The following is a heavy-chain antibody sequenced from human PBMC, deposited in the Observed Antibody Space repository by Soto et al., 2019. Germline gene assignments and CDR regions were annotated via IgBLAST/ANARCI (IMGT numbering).Heavy chain of an antibody. V-gene: IGHV3-48*04. CDR1: GFTFSSYG. CDR2: ISSSGSTI. Sequence: GGSLRLSCAASGFTFSSYGMHWVRQAPGKGLEWVSYISSSGSTIYCADSVKGRFTISRDNAKNSLYLQMNSLRAEDTAVYYCARSEQPHYYYGMDVWGQGTTVTVSS. CDR3: ARSEQPHYYYGMDV. D-gene: IGHD6-13*01. J-gene: IGHJ6*02.